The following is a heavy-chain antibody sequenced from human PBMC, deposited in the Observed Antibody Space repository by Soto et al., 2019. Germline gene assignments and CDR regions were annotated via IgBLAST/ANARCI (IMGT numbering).Heavy chain of an antibody. V-gene: IGHV3-30-3*01. CDR2: ISYDGSIK. Sequence: QVQLVESGGGVVQPGRSLRLSCAASGFTFSSHSIQWVRQAPGTGLEWVAVISYDGSIKYYADSVKGRFTISRYNSKNTAYLQMNSLRAEDTAVFYCAREWSTSGDLDYWGQGTLVIVSS. CDR3: AREWSTSGDLDY. CDR1: GFTFSSHS. J-gene: IGHJ4*02. D-gene: IGHD3-10*01.